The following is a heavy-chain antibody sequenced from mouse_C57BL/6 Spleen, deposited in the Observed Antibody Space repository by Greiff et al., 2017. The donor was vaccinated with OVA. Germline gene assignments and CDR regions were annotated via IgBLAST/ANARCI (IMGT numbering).Heavy chain of an antibody. V-gene: IGHV1-74*01. D-gene: IGHD1-1*01. CDR1: GYTFTSYW. J-gene: IGHJ4*01. CDR3: AMNYGSSFLYAMDY. CDR2: IHPSDSDT. Sequence: QVQLQRPGAELVKPGASVKVSCKASGYTFTSYWMHWVKQRPGQGLEWIGRIHPSDSDTNYNQKFKGKATLTVDKSSSTAYMQLSSLTSEDSAVYYCAMNYGSSFLYAMDYWGQGTSVTVSS.